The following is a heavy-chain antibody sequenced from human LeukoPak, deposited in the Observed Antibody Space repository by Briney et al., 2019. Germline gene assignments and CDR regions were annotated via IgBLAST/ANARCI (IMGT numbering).Heavy chain of an antibody. D-gene: IGHD2-21*02. CDR2: MSPNSGDT. CDR1: GYTFTTHD. CDR3: ARNTETAIPLPYYFDY. J-gene: IGHJ4*02. Sequence: ASVKVSCKASGYTFTTHDINWVRQATGQGLEWLGWMSPNSGDTGYAQKFQGRVTMTSDSSTSTAYMDLSSLRSEDTAVYYCARNTETAIPLPYYFDYWGQGTLVTVSS. V-gene: IGHV1-8*01.